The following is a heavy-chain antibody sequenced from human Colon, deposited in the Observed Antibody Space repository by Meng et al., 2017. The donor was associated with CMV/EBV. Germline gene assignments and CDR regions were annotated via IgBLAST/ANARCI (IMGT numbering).Heavy chain of an antibody. J-gene: IGHJ6*02. CDR2: FERTTNNT. V-gene: IGHV3-23*01. CDR1: GFTFSTYT. CDR3: ARVMSRAIINYYYYGMDV. Sequence: GESLKISCAASGFTFSTYTMTWVRQAPGKGLDWVSAFERTTNNTYYADSVKGRFTISRDDSKNTLYLQMTSLRAEDTAVYYCARVMSRAIINYYYYGMDVWGQGTTVTVSS. D-gene: IGHD3-10*01.